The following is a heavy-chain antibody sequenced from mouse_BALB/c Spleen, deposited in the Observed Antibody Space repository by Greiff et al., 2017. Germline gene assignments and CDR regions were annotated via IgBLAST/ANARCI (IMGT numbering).Heavy chain of an antibody. D-gene: IGHD2-1*01. CDR1: GYSFTGYN. CDR2: IDPYNGGT. CDR3: ARGGNPYYAMDY. Sequence: LEESGPELGKPGASVKISCKASGYSFTGYNMYWVKQSHRKSLEWIGYIDPYNGGTSYNQKSKGKATLTVDKSSSTAYMHLNSLTSEDSAIYYCARGGNPYYAMDYWGQGTSVTVSS. V-gene: IGHV1S135*01. J-gene: IGHJ4*01.